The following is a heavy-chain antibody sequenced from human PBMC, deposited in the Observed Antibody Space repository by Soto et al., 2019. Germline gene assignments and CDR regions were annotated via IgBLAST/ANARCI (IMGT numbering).Heavy chain of an antibody. D-gene: IGHD3-10*01. CDR3: ATVITMVRGVNYFDY. Sequence: GSVKVSCKVSGYTLTELSMHWVRQAPGKGLEWMGGFDPEDGETIYAQKFQGRVTMTEDTSTDTAYMELSSLRSEDTAVYYCATVITMVRGVNYFDYWGQGTLVTVSS. CDR1: GYTLTELS. CDR2: FDPEDGET. J-gene: IGHJ4*02. V-gene: IGHV1-24*01.